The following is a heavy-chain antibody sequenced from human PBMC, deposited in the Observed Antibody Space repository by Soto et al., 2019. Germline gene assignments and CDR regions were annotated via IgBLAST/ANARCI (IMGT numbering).Heavy chain of an antibody. V-gene: IGHV4-30-4*01. Sequence: SETLSLTCTVSGGSISSGDYYWSWIRQPPGKGLEWIGYIYYSGSTYYNPSLKSRVTISVDTSKNQFSLKLSSVTAADTAVYYCARSRRHYYYGMDVWGQGTTVTVSS. CDR1: GGSISSGDYY. J-gene: IGHJ6*02. CDR3: ARSRRHYYYGMDV. D-gene: IGHD6-25*01. CDR2: IYYSGST.